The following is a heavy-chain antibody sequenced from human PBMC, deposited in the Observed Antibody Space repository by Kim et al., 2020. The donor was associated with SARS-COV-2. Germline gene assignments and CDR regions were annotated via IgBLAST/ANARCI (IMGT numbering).Heavy chain of an antibody. V-gene: IGHV1-18*04. D-gene: IGHD6-13*01. J-gene: IGHJ6*01. CDR3: AREKAAAISHYYYGMDV. CDR1: GYTFSSYG. CDR2: INAYTGDR. Sequence: ASVKVSCKASGYTFSSYGISWVRQAPGQGLKWMGWINAYTGDRRYAQTFQGRVTMTTDTSTRTAYMELTSLRSDATAVYYCAREKAAAISHYYYGMDVWG.